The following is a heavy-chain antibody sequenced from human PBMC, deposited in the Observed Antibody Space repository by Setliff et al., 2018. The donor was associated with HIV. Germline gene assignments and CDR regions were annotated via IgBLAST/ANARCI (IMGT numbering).Heavy chain of an antibody. CDR2: IYYSGST. J-gene: IGHJ4*02. CDR3: ARLIHTGLLYFDY. V-gene: IGHV4-39*01. CDR1: GGSVSSSTYY. Sequence: SETLSLTCTVSGGSVSSSTYYWGWIRQPPGKGLEWIGTIYYSGSTYYNPSLKSRLTISVDTSKNQFSLKLSSVTAADTALYFCARLIHTGLLYFDYWGLGMLVTVSS. D-gene: IGHD2-8*02.